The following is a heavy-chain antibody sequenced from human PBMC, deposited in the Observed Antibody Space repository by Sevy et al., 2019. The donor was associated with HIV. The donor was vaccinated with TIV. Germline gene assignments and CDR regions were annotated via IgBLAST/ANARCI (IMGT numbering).Heavy chain of an antibody. CDR2: ISYDGSNK. CDR1: GFTFSSYG. V-gene: IGHV3-30*18. Sequence: GGSLRLSCAASGFTFSSYGMHWVRQAPGKGLEWVAVISYDGSNKYYADSVKGRFTISRDNSKNTLYLQMNSLRAEDTAVYYCAKDEGIVVVPAAIDYWGQRTLVTVSS. D-gene: IGHD2-2*01. CDR3: AKDEGIVVVPAAIDY. J-gene: IGHJ4*02.